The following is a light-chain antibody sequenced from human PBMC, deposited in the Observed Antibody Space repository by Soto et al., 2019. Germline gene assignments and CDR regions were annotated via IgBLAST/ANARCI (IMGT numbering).Light chain of an antibody. J-gene: IGLJ2*01. V-gene: IGLV2-23*01. CDR3: CSYESTNTLV. CDR2: EGN. Sequence: QSARTQPASVSVSPGQSITISCTGSISDIGTYNLVSWFQQHPGKAPKLIVYEGNKRPSGVSNRFSGSKSGNTASLTISGLQAEDEADYYCCSYESTNTLVLGGGTKVTVL. CDR1: ISDIGTYNL.